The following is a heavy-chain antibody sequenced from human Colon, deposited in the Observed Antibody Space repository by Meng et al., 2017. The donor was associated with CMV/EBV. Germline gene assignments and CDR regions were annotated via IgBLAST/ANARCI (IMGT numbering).Heavy chain of an antibody. CDR3: ARAYCTAFTCSYNPPWFDP. V-gene: IGHV1-46*01. J-gene: IGHJ5*02. Sequence: ASVKVSCKASGYTFTSYHIHWVRQAPGQGLEWVGMINPSDGGPTYAQKFQGRVTMTRDTSTSTVYMDLSSLRSEDTALYFCARAYCTAFTCSYNPPWFDPWGQGTLVTVSS. CDR1: GYTFTSYH. CDR2: INPSDGGP. D-gene: IGHD2-8*02.